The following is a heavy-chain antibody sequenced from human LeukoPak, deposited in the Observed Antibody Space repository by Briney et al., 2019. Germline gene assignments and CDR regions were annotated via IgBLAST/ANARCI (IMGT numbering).Heavy chain of an antibody. CDR1: GFTFSSYG. CDR2: ISYDGSNK. J-gene: IGHJ4*02. CDR3: ARFYANEWELPY. D-gene: IGHD1-26*01. V-gene: IGHV3-30*03. Sequence: GGSLRLSCAASGFTFSSYGMHWVRQAPGKGLEWVAVISYDGSNKYYADSVKGRFTISRDNSKNTLYLQMNSLRAEDTAVYYCARFYANEWELPYWGQGTLVTVSS.